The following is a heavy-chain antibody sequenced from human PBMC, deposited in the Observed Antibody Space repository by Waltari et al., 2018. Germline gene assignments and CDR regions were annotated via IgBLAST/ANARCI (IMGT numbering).Heavy chain of an antibody. Sequence: QVQLQQWGAGLLKPSETLSLTCAVYGGSFSGYYWSWIRQPPGTGLEWIGEINHSGSTNYNPSLKSRVTISVDTSKNQFSLKLSSVTAADTAVYYCARGLTTYYDFWSGYPHWYFDLWGQGTTVTVSS. CDR3: ARGLTTYYDFWSGYPHWYFDL. V-gene: IGHV4-34*01. J-gene: IGHJ6*02. CDR2: INHSGST. CDR1: GGSFSGYY. D-gene: IGHD3-3*01.